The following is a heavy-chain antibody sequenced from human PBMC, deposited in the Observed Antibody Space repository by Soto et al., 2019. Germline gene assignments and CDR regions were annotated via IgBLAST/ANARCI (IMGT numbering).Heavy chain of an antibody. D-gene: IGHD2-2*01. J-gene: IGHJ4*02. CDR1: SGSISSSNW. V-gene: IGHV4-4*02. CDR3: ARRRYCSSTSCFDY. CDR2: IYHSGST. Sequence: QVQLQESGPGLVKPSGTLSLTCAVSSGSISSSNWWSWVRQPPGKGLEWIGEIYHSGSTNYNPSLKSRVTITVDKSKNQFSLKLSSVTAADTAVYYCARRRYCSSTSCFDYWGQGTLVTVSS.